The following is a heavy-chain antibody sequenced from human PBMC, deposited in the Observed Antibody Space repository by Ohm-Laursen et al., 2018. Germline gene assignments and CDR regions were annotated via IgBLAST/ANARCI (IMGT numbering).Heavy chain of an antibody. V-gene: IGHV4-4*07. J-gene: IGHJ4*02. CDR1: GDSINNYY. D-gene: IGHD4-23*01. CDR2: MYATGSS. CDR3: AKDLAQRVVKFDY. Sequence: SDTLSLTCAVSGDSINNYYWSWIRQPAGKGLEWIGRMYATGSSNYNPSLNSRVTMSVDTSRNQFPLKLTSVTAADTAVYYCAKDLAQRVVKFDYWGQGTLVTVSS.